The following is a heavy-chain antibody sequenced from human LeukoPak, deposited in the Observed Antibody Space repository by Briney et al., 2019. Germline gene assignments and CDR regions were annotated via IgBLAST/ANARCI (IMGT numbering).Heavy chain of an antibody. V-gene: IGHV4-34*01. CDR3: ARGRGAARFVTVEFDY. Sequence: SETLSLTCAVYGGSFSGYHWSWIRQPPGKGLEWIGEINHRGSTNYNPSLKSRVTMSVDTSKNQFSLKLSSVTAADTAVYYCARGRGAARFVTVEFDYWGQGALVTVSS. CDR1: GGSFSGYH. CDR2: INHRGST. D-gene: IGHD6-6*01. J-gene: IGHJ4*02.